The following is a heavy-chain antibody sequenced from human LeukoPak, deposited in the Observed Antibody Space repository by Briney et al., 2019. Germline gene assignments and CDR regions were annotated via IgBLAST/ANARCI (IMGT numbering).Heavy chain of an antibody. D-gene: IGHD3-10*01. J-gene: IGHJ4*02. CDR1: GGSISSGDYY. V-gene: IGHV4-30-4*01. CDR3: ARGQFGEVPKDIDY. CDR2: IYYSGST. Sequence: SQTLSLTCTVSGGSISSGDYYWSWIRQPPGKGLEWIGYIYYSGSTYYNPSLKSRVTISVDTSKNQFSLKLSSVTAADTAVYYWARGQFGEVPKDIDYWGQGTLVTVSS.